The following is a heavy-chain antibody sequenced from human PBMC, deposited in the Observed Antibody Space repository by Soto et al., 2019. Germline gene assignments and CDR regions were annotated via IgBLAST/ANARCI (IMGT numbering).Heavy chain of an antibody. V-gene: IGHV4-30-2*01. Sequence: PSETLYLTCAVSGGSISSGGSSWSWIRQPPGKGLGWLGYIYDIGSPYYSPSLTSRVTIPVHRPKNQFSLKLRSVPPADTAVYYSAPTLGTPVTPNCLHPGGQRPLVTLSS. CDR3: APTLGTPVTPNCLHP. CDR1: GGSISSGGSS. J-gene: IGHJ5*02. CDR2: IYDIGSP. D-gene: IGHD4-4*01.